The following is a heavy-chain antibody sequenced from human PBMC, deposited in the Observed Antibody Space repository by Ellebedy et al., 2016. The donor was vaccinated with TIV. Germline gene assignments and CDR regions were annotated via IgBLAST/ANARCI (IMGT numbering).Heavy chain of an antibody. CDR1: GFTFRRYG. V-gene: IGHV3-30*18. D-gene: IGHD6-13*01. Sequence: LSLTXAASGFTFRRYGMHWVRQAPGKGLEWVAVISSDGSRRSYADSVRDRFTIYRDNSKNTLYVQMNSLRAEDTAVYYCAKPSDPNPGYSASWATYFDYWGQGTLVTVSS. J-gene: IGHJ4*02. CDR2: ISSDGSRR. CDR3: AKPSDPNPGYSASWATYFDY.